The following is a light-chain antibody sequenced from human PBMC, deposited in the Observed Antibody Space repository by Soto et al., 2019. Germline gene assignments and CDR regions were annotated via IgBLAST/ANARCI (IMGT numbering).Light chain of an antibody. J-gene: IGLJ2*01. CDR2: AKS. CDR1: SSNIGAGFD. CDR3: QSYDSSLSGSL. Sequence: QSVLTQPPSVSGAPGQRVTISCTGSSSNIGAGFDVHWYQQLPGTAPKLLMYAKSNRPSGVPDRFSGSKSGTSASLAITGLQAEDEADYYCQSYDSSLSGSLFGGGTKLTVL. V-gene: IGLV1-40*01.